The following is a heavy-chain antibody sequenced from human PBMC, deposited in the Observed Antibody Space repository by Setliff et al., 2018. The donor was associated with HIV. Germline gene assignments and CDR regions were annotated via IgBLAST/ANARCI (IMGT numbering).Heavy chain of an antibody. Sequence: SETLSLTCAVSGGSVSSRKWWSWVRQPPGKAFEWIGYIYSTGSTNYNPSLQSRVSISMDASKNKFSLKVTSVTSADTAVYYCAKGAGFYGDYTFDYWGQGNLVTVSS. V-gene: IGHV4-4*02. J-gene: IGHJ4*02. CDR3: AKGAGFYGDYTFDY. CDR1: GGSVSSRKW. D-gene: IGHD4-17*01. CDR2: IYSTGST.